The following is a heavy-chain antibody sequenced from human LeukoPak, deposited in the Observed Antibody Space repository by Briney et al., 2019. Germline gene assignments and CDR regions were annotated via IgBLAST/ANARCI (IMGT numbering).Heavy chain of an antibody. D-gene: IGHD2-15*01. CDR2: INHSGST. J-gene: IGHJ4*02. V-gene: IGHV4-34*01. Sequence: SETLSLTCAVYGGSFSGYYWSWIRQPPGKGLEWIGEINHSGSTNYNPSLKSRVTISVDTSKNQFSLKLSSVTAADTAVYYCARGKGFRYCSGGSCYPPNYFDYWGQGTLVTVSS. CDR1: GGSFSGYY. CDR3: ARGKGFRYCSGGSCYPPNYFDY.